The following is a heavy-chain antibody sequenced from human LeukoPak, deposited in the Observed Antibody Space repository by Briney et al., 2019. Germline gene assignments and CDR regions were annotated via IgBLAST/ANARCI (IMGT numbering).Heavy chain of an antibody. D-gene: IGHD3-16*01. V-gene: IGHV4-31*03. CDR1: GVSISNGDHY. Sequence: SETLSLTCTVSGVSISNGDHYWSWIRQHPGKGLEWIGHIYYSGSTYYHPSLKSRGILSVETSKNQFSLKLSSWTAADTAFYYCARIMLSWGEFDCWGQGTLVTVSS. CDR2: IYYSGST. J-gene: IGHJ4*02. CDR3: ARIMLSWGEFDC.